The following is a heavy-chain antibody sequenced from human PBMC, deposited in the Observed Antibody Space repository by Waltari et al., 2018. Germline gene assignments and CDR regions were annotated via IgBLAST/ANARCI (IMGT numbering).Heavy chain of an antibody. CDR3: AKGFFSGSYHVDYFDY. V-gene: IGHV3-23*03. Sequence: EVQLLESGGGLVQPGGSLRLSCAASGFTFSSYAMRWVRQAPGKGLEWVSVIYSGGSTYYADSVKGRFTISRDNSKNTLYLQMNSLRAEDTAVYYCAKGFFSGSYHVDYFDYWGQGTLVTVSS. D-gene: IGHD1-26*01. CDR2: IYSGGST. J-gene: IGHJ4*02. CDR1: GFTFSSYA.